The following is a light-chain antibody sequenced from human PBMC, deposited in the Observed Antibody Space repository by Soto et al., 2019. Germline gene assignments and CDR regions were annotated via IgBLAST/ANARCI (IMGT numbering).Light chain of an antibody. CDR2: AAS. J-gene: IGKJ3*01. Sequence: DIPMTQDPSSLPASVEDRVTITCRASQGISNYLAWYEQKPGKIPKLLIYAASTLQSGAPSRFSGSGSGTDFTLTISSLQPEHVANYYCQKYNSAPQTFGPGTKVDL. V-gene: IGKV1-27*01. CDR1: QGISNY. CDR3: QKYNSAPQT.